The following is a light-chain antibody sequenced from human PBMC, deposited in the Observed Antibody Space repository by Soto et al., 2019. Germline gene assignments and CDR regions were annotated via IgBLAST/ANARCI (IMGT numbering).Light chain of an antibody. CDR1: SSNIGSNT. CDR3: AAWDDSLNGRV. CDR2: YDN. Sequence: QSLLTQPPSASGTPGQRVTISCSGSSSNIGSNTVNWYQQLPGTAPKLLIYYDNLRPSGVPDRISGSKSGTSASLAISGLQSDDEADYYCAAWDDSLNGRVFGTGTKVTVL. V-gene: IGLV1-44*01. J-gene: IGLJ1*01.